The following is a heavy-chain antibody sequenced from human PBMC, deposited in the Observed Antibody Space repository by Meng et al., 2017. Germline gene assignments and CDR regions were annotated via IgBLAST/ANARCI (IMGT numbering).Heavy chain of an antibody. V-gene: IGHV4-34*01. J-gene: IGHJ4*02. CDR3: ARVPTYYYDSSGYYLFDY. CDR2: INHSGST. CDR1: GGSFSGYY. Sequence: QVQLPQGGAGLLKPSETLSLTCAVYGGSFSGYYWSWIRQPPGKGLEWIGEINHSGSTNYNPSLKSRVTISVDTSKNQFSLKLSSVTAADTAVYYCARVPTYYYDSSGYYLFDYWGRGTLVTVSS. D-gene: IGHD3-22*01.